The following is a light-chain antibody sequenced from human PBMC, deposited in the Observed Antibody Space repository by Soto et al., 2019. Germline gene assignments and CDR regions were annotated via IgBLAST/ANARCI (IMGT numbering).Light chain of an antibody. Sequence: IVMTQSPATLSVSPGGRVTFTCRASQNVYTNLAWYHHKPGQAPKLLISGASTGATGIPARFSGSGSGTEFSLTFNSLQSEDFAVYYCQQFYTWPVTFGGGTKVDIK. CDR1: QNVYTN. J-gene: IGKJ4*01. CDR3: QQFYTWPVT. V-gene: IGKV3-15*01. CDR2: GAS.